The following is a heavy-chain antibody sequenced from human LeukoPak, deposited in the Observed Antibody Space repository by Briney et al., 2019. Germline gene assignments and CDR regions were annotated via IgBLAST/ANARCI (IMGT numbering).Heavy chain of an antibody. V-gene: IGHV1-69*13. J-gene: IGHJ5*02. D-gene: IGHD3-10*01. Sequence: SVRVSCKPSGGTFINYAIIWVRQAAGQGREWMGGMIPIFRTANYAQKCQGRVTITADESTSKAYMELSSLRSEDTAVYYCARDPPGGPDNWFDPWGQGTLVTVSS. CDR3: ARDPPGGPDNWFDP. CDR2: MIPIFRTA. CDR1: GGTFINYA.